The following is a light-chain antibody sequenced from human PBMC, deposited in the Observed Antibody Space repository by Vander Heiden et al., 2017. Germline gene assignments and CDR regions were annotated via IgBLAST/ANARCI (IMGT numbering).Light chain of an antibody. J-gene: IGKJ2*01. CDR3: RQALQTPYT. CDR2: LGS. Sequence: DIVMTQSPLSLPVTPGEPASISCRSSQSLLHSNGYNYLDWYLQKPGQSPQLLIYLGSNRASGVPDRFSGSGSGTDFTLKISRVEAEDVGVYYCRQALQTPYTFGQGTKLEIQ. V-gene: IGKV2-28*01. CDR1: QSLLHSNGYNY.